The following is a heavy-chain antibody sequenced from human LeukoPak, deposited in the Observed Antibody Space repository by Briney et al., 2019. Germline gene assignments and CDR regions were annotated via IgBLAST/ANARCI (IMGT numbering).Heavy chain of an antibody. J-gene: IGHJ4*02. V-gene: IGHV6-1*01. CDR1: GDSVSSNSAA. CDR2: TYYRSKWYN. Sequence: SQTLSLTCAISGDSVSSNSAAWNWIRQSPSRGLEWLGRTYYRSKWYNDYAESVQSRITINPDTSKNQFSLQLNSVTPEDTAVYYCARSDCSSTSCQRLFDYWGQGTLVTVSS. D-gene: IGHD2-2*01. CDR3: ARSDCSSTSCQRLFDY.